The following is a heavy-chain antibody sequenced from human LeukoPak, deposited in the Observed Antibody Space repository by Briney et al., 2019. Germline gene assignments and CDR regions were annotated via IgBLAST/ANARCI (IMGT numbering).Heavy chain of an antibody. V-gene: IGHV3-30*02. D-gene: IGHD4-17*01. CDR1: GFIFSNYG. CDR3: AKEIWPTVTTPGWTYFDY. Sequence: GGSLRLSCAASGFIFSNYGMNWVRQAPGKGLEWVAFIRYDGSNKYYADSVKGRFTISRDNSKNTLYVQMNSLRAEDTAVYYCAKEIWPTVTTPGWTYFDYWGQGTLVTVSS. J-gene: IGHJ4*02. CDR2: IRYDGSNK.